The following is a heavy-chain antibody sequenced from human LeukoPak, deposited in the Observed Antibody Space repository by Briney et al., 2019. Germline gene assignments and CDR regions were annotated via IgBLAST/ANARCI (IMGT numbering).Heavy chain of an antibody. Sequence: GSLRLSCAASGFTFSSYSMNWVRQAPGKGLEWIGEIYHSGSTNYNPSLKSRVTISVDKSKNQFSLKLSSVTAADTAVYYCARRRGWFGESGNWFDPWGQGTLVTVSS. V-gene: IGHV4-4*02. CDR3: ARRRGWFGESGNWFDP. CDR2: IYHSGST. CDR1: GFTFSSYS. J-gene: IGHJ5*02. D-gene: IGHD3-10*01.